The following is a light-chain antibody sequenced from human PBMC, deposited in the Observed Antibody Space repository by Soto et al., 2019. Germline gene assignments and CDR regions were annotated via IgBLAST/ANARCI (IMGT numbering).Light chain of an antibody. Sequence: QSALTQPASVSGSPGQSITISCTGTSSDIGGYNYVSWYQQHPGKAPKLMIYEVSNRPSGVSNRFSGSKSGNTASLTISGLQAEDEDDYYCSSYTRSSTPAVVFGGGTKLTVL. CDR2: EVS. V-gene: IGLV2-14*01. J-gene: IGLJ2*01. CDR3: SSYTRSSTPAVV. CDR1: SSDIGGYNY.